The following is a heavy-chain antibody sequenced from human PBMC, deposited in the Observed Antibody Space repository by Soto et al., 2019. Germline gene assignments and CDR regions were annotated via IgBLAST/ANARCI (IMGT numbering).Heavy chain of an antibody. Sequence: EVQLLESGGGLVQPGGYLRLACAASGFTFNNYAMNWVRQAPGRGLEWVSIISPNGDSTYYADSVKGRFTISRDNFQHTVFLQMNSLRAEDTAIYFCAKVRLTDYLRYAPHLWGQGTLVTVSS. CDR2: ISPNGDST. V-gene: IGHV3-23*01. J-gene: IGHJ3*01. D-gene: IGHD2-8*01. CDR3: AKVRLTDYLRYAPHL. CDR1: GFTFNNYA.